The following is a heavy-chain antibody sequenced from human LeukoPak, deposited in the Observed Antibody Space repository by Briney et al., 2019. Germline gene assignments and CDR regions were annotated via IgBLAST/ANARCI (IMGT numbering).Heavy chain of an antibody. CDR2: INHSGST. V-gene: IGHV4-34*01. Sequence: PSETLSLTCAVYGGSFSGYYWSWIRQPPGKGLEWIGEINHSGSTNYIPSLKSRVTISVDTSKNQFSLKLSSVTAADTAVYYCARYSSGWYLGYYMDVWGKGTTVTISS. CDR1: GGSFSGYY. CDR3: ARYSSGWYLGYYMDV. J-gene: IGHJ6*03. D-gene: IGHD6-19*01.